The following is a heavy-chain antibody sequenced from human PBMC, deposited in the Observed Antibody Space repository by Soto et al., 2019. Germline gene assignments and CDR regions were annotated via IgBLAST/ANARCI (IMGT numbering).Heavy chain of an antibody. J-gene: IGHJ5*02. CDR3: AXXRPGYCTNGVCYTRNWFDP. D-gene: IGHD2-8*01. Sequence: ASVKVSCKASGYTFTSYDINWVRQATGQGLEWMGWMNPNSGNTGYAQKFQGRVTMTRNTSIXXAXXXXXXXXXXXXXXXYCAXXRPGYCTNGVCYTRNWFDPXXQGXXXXVXS. CDR1: GYTFTSYD. V-gene: IGHV1-8*01. CDR2: MNPNSGNT.